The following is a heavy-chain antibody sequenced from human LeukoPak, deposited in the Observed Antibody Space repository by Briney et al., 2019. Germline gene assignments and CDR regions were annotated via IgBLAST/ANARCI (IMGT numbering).Heavy chain of an antibody. CDR2: IYTGGNT. V-gene: IGHV4-4*07. Sequence: SETLSLTCTLSGGSISSYYWSWIRQPAGEGLEWIGHIYTGGNTKYSPSLKSRVTMSVDTSKNQFSLKLSSVTAADTAVYYCARVADYYDSSGYSPGAFDIWGQGTMVTVSS. CDR3: ARVADYYDSSGYSPGAFDI. CDR1: GGSISSYY. J-gene: IGHJ3*02. D-gene: IGHD3-22*01.